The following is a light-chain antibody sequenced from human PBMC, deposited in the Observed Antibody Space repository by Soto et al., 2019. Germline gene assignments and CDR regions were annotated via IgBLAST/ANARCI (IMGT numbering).Light chain of an antibody. CDR2: DVS. V-gene: IGLV2-14*03. Sequence: QSALTQPASVSGSPGQSITISCTGTSSDVGGYNYVSWYQQHPGKAPKLMIYDVSNRPSGVSNRFSGSKSGNTASLTISGLQAEDEADYYCSSHTSSNTRVFGGGPKLTVL. CDR3: SSHTSSNTRV. CDR1: SSDVGGYNY. J-gene: IGLJ3*02.